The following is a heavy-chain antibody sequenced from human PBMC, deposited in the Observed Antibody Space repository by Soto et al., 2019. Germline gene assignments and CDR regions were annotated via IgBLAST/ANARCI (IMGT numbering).Heavy chain of an antibody. CDR1: GGSLRGSY. V-gene: IGHV4-34*02. Sequence: QVHLQQWGAGLLKPSETLSLICGVYGGSLRGSYWSWIRQPPGKALEWLGKVTHSGSTTFNPSLKSRVSVSVDTSDNQFSLKLTSVTAADTAVYYCARGHIPVYGPVPDYFDSWGQGTLVTVSS. D-gene: IGHD2-21*01. J-gene: IGHJ4*02. CDR3: ARGHIPVYGPVPDYFDS. CDR2: VTHSGST.